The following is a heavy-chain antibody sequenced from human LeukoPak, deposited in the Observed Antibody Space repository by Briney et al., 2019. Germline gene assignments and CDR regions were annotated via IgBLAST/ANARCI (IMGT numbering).Heavy chain of an antibody. J-gene: IGHJ6*03. CDR3: ARPRVAGYYYYYMDV. D-gene: IGHD6-19*01. CDR1: GFTFDDYG. Sequence: PGGSLRLSCAASGFTFDDYGMSWVRQAPGKGLEWVSGINWNGGSTGYADSVKGRFTISRDNAKNSLYLQMNSLRAEDTALYHCARPRVAGYYYYYMDVWGKGTTVTVSS. CDR2: INWNGGST. V-gene: IGHV3-20*01.